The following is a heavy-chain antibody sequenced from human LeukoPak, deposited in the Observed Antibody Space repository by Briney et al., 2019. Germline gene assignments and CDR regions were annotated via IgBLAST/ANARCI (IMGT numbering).Heavy chain of an antibody. CDR1: GGSFSGYY. CDR2: INHSGST. J-gene: IGHJ4*02. D-gene: IGHD2-15*01. CDR3: ARGLYCSGGSCYSGYFDY. Sequence: SETLSLTCAVYGGSFSGYYWSWIRQPPGKGLEWIGEINHSGSTNYNPSLKSRVTISVDTSKNQFSLKLSSVTAGGTAVYYCARGLYCSGGSCYSGYFDYWGQGTLVTVSS. V-gene: IGHV4-34*01.